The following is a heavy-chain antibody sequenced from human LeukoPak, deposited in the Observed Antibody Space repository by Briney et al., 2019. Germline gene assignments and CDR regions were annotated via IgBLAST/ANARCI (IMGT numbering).Heavy chain of an antibody. J-gene: IGHJ6*03. Sequence: GGSLRLSCAASGFTFSSYTVNWVRQAPGKGLEWVSSISSSSSYIYYADAVKGRFTISRDNAKNSLYLQMNSLRAEDTAVYYCARAPDYYYMDVWGKGTTVTVPS. CDR1: GFTFSSYT. V-gene: IGHV3-21*01. CDR3: ARAPDYYYMDV. CDR2: ISSSSSYI.